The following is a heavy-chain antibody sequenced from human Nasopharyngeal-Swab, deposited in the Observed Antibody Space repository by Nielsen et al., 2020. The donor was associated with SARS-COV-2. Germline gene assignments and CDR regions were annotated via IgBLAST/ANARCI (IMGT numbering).Heavy chain of an antibody. CDR2: TNHSGST. CDR1: GGSFSGYY. D-gene: IGHD5-12*01. V-gene: IGHV4-34*01. Sequence: SETLSPPLPVYGGSFSGYYSGWDRQPPGKGLEWIGETNHSGSTNYHPSLKSRVTISVDTSKNQFSLKLSSVTAADTAVYYCARGLREEMVATIPRPGYSYGQFDPWGQGTLVTVSS. J-gene: IGHJ5*02. CDR3: ARGLREEMVATIPRPGYSYGQFDP.